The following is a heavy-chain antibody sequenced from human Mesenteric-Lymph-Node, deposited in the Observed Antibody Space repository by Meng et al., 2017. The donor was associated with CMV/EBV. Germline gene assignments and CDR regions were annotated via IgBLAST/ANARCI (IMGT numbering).Heavy chain of an antibody. D-gene: IGHD3-10*01. Sequence: SCKAAGYTFTSYYIHWVRQAPGQGLEWMGRVYPKTGGTIYAQKFQDRVTMTSDTSISTAYMELSGLTSDDTAVYYCAKELGTLVRGVPWGQGTLVTVSS. V-gene: IGHV1-2*06. CDR1: GYTFTSYY. CDR2: VYPKTGGT. CDR3: AKELGTLVRGVP. J-gene: IGHJ5*02.